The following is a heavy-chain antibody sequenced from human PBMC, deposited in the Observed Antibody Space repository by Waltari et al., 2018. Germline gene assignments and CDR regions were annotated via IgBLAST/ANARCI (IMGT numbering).Heavy chain of an antibody. CDR3: AREIDGGNSRPFDY. D-gene: IGHD2-21*02. Sequence: QVQLQESGPGLMKPSETLSLTCTVSGGSMDHYFWHWIRQPPGKGLEWIGYIYYNGNTEYNPPLQSRVTMSVDTSRSQFSLNLRSVTAADTAVYLCAREIDGGNSRPFDYWGQGTLVTVSS. CDR1: GGSMDHYF. J-gene: IGHJ4*02. V-gene: IGHV4-59*01. CDR2: IYYNGNT.